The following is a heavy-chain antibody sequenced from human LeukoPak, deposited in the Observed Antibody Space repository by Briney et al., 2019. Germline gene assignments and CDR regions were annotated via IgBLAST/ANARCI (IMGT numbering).Heavy chain of an antibody. CDR2: IYYSGST. CDR3: ARDQHVLMVYATYNWFDP. CDR1: GGSISSGDYY. J-gene: IGHJ5*02. D-gene: IGHD2-8*01. Sequence: PSETLSLTCTVSGGSISSGDYYWRWIRQPPGKGLEWIGYIYYSGSTYYNPSLKSRVTISVDTSKNQFSLKLSSVTAADTAVYYCARDQHVLMVYATYNWFDPWGQGTLVTVSS. V-gene: IGHV4-30-4*01.